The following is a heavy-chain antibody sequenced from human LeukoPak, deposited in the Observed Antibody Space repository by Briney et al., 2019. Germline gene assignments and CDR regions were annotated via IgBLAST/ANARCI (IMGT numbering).Heavy chain of an antibody. V-gene: IGHV1-46*01. CDR2: INPSGGST. D-gene: IGHD3-22*01. J-gene: IGHJ4*02. CDR1: GYTFTSYY. Sequence: ASVKVSCKASGYTFTSYYMHWVRQAPGQGLEWMGIINPSGGSTSYAQKFQGRVTMTRDTSTSTVYMELSSLRSEDTAVYYCARNAWYYDSSGYYFLDYWGQGTLVTVSS. CDR3: ARNAWYYDSSGYYFLDY.